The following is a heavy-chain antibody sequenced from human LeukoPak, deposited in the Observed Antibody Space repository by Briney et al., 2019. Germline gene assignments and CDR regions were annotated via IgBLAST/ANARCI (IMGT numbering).Heavy chain of an antibody. J-gene: IGHJ6*02. V-gene: IGHV1-69*04. Sequence: SVKVSCKASGGTFSSYAISWVRQAPGQGLEWMGRIIPIFGVANYAQKFQGRVTITADKSTSTAYMELSSLRSEDTAVYYCATEGSTISYGMDVWGQGTTVTVSS. D-gene: IGHD3-3*01. CDR1: GGTFSSYA. CDR3: ATEGSTISYGMDV. CDR2: IIPIFGVA.